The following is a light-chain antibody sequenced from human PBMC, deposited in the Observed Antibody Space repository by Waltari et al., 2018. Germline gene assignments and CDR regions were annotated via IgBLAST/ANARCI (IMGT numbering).Light chain of an antibody. CDR1: QSVNND. J-gene: IGKJ1*01. CDR2: GVN. Sequence: DIQMTQSPSSLSASVRDRVTITCRASQSVNNDLNWYQQKPGTAPRVLIYGVNNLQGGVPSRFSGSGSGTHFTLTISSLQPEDFGTYYCQHTYNTPWTFGQGTRVEMK. CDR3: QHTYNTPWT. V-gene: IGKV1-39*01.